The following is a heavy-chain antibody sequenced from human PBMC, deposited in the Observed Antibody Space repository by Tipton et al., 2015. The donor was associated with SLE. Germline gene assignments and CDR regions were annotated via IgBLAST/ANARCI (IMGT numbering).Heavy chain of an antibody. Sequence: SGFTFSSYAMSWVRQAPGKGLEWVSAISGSGGSTYYADSVKGRFTISRDNSKNTLYLQMNSLRAEDTAVYYCAKKVGKSHFDYWGQGTLVTVSS. CDR3: AKKVGKSHFDY. V-gene: IGHV3-23*01. D-gene: IGHD1-26*01. CDR1: GFTFSSYA. J-gene: IGHJ4*02. CDR2: ISGSGGST.